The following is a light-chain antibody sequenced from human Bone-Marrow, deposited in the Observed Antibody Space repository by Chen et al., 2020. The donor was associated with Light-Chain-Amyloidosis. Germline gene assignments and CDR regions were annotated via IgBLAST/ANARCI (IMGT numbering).Light chain of an antibody. CDR1: QNVGTF. CDR3: QQRSNWPPLT. CDR2: DAS. Sequence: EIVFTQSPANLSLSLGERATLSCRASQNVGTFLAWYQQKSGQAPRLLIYDASNRATGIPGRFSGSGSGTAFTLTISSLEPEDFAVYYCQQRSNWPPLTFGGGTKVEMK. J-gene: IGKJ4*01. V-gene: IGKV3-11*01.